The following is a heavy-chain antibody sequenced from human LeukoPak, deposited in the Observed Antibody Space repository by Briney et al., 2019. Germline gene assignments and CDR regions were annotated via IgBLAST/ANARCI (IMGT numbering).Heavy chain of an antibody. CDR3: ARHRSGWLQSSFDY. J-gene: IGHJ4*02. CDR2: IYYSGSS. CDR1: GFLFSSFEVN. Sequence: GSLRLSCAASGFLFSSFEVNRVRQAPGKGLEWVGSIYYSGSSFDNPALKSRVTISVDTSKNQFSLKLSSVTAADTAVYYCARHRSGWLQSSFDYWGQGTLVTVSS. V-gene: IGHV4-39*01. D-gene: IGHD5-24*01.